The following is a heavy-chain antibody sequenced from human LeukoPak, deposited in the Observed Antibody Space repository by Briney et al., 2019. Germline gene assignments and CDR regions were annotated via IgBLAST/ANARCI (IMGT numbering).Heavy chain of an antibody. V-gene: IGHV4-34*01. CDR1: GGSFSGYY. Sequence: SETLSLTCAVYGGSFSGYYWSWIRQPPGKGLEWIGEINHSGSTNYNPSLKSRVTTSVDTSKNQFSLKLSSVTAADTAVYYCARVGLYDSSGYYYPDAFDIWGQGTMVTVSS. CDR2: INHSGST. J-gene: IGHJ3*02. D-gene: IGHD3-22*01. CDR3: ARVGLYDSSGYYYPDAFDI.